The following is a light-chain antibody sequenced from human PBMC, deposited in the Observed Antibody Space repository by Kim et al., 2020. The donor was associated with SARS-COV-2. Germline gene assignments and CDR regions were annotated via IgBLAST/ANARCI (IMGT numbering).Light chain of an antibody. V-gene: IGKV1-27*01. CDR2: AAS. J-gene: IGKJ1*01. CDR1: QDIANS. CDR3: QKYNTAPWT. Sequence: ASVGDRVTITCRASQDIANSLAWYQQKPGKVPQVLIYAASTLQSGVPSRFSGSGSGTEFTLTIGSLQTEDVATYYCQKYNTAPWTFGPGTKVDIK.